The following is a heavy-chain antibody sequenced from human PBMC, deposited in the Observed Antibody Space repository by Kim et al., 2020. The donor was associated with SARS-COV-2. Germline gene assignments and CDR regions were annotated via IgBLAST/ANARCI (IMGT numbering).Heavy chain of an antibody. J-gene: IGHJ4*02. V-gene: IGHV4-39*01. CDR3: ARLAYYYDSSGYCY. Sequence: NPSLKSPVTLSVDTSTNQFSMKLSSVTAADTAVYYCARLAYYYDSSGYCYWGQGTLVTVSS. D-gene: IGHD3-22*01.